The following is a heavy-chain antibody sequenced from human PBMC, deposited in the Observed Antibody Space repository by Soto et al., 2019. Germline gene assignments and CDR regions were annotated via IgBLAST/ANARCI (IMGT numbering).Heavy chain of an antibody. CDR2: ISAYNGNT. CDR1: GYTFISNG. CDR3: ARDKTPSNNWPYYFDY. V-gene: IGHV1-18*01. Sequence: QVQLVQSGAEVKKPGASVKVSCKASGYTFISNGISWVRQAPGQGLEWMGWISAYNGNTKYAQKYQGRVTMTTDTSTGTAYMELRSLRSDDTAVYYCARDKTPSNNWPYYFDYWGQGTLVTVSS. D-gene: IGHD1-1*01. J-gene: IGHJ4*02.